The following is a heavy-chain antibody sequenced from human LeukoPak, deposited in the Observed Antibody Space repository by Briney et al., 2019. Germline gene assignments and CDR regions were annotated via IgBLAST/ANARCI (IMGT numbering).Heavy chain of an antibody. CDR1: GFTFSSYA. CDR3: AKVLGQLYYFDY. J-gene: IGHJ4*02. CDR2: ISGSGGST. V-gene: IGHV3-23*01. Sequence: GGSLRLSCAASGFTFSSYATSWVRQAPGKGLEWVSAISGSGGSTYYADSVKGRFTISRDNSKNTLYLQMNSLRAEDTAVYYCAKVLGQLYYFDYWGQGTLVTVSS. D-gene: IGHD1/OR15-1a*01.